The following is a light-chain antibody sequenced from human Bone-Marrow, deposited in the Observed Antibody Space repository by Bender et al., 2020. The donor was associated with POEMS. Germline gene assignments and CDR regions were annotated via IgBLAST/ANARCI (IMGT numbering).Light chain of an antibody. CDR1: SSDVGGYNL. Sequence: QSALTQPASVSGSPGQSITISCTGTSSDVGGYNLVSWYQQLPGKAPKLLISEVTKRPSGVSYRFSGSKSGNTASLTISGLQPDDEGDYYCCSYAGEIRPILFGGGTKLTV. CDR3: CSYAGEIRPIL. V-gene: IGLV2-23*02. CDR2: EVT. J-gene: IGLJ2*01.